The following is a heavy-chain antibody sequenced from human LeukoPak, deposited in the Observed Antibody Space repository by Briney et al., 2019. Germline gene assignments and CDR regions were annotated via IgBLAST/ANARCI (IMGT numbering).Heavy chain of an antibody. CDR2: ISPSGGST. D-gene: IGHD4-17*01. Sequence: ASVKVSCKAFGYTFTSNYMHWVRQAPGQGPEWMGVISPSGGSTTYAQKFQGRVTMTTDTSTTTVYMDLRRLRSDDTAVYYCARDAAHSGHYSGSFYWGQGTLVTVSS. CDR3: ARDAAHSGHYSGSFY. J-gene: IGHJ4*02. CDR1: GYTFTSNY. V-gene: IGHV1-46*01.